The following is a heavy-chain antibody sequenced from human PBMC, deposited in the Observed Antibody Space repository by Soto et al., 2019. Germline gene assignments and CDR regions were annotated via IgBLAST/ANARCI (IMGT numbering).Heavy chain of an antibody. CDR1: GFTFSSYD. CDR2: IGTAGDT. J-gene: IGHJ6*02. V-gene: IGHV3-13*01. Sequence: GGSLRLSCAASGFTFSSYDMHWVRQATGKGLEWVSAIGTAGDTYYPGSVKGRFTISRENAKNSLYLQMNSLRAGDTAVYYCARGRDSSSSGSHYYYGMDVWGQGTTVTVSS. CDR3: ARGRDSSSSGSHYYYGMDV. D-gene: IGHD6-6*01.